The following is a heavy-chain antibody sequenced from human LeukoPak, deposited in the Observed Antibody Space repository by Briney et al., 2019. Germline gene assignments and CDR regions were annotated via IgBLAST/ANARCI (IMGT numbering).Heavy chain of an antibody. J-gene: IGHJ4*02. CDR2: ISSSGSTI. Sequence: GGSLRLSCAASGFTFSSYGMHWVRQAPGKGLEWVSYISSSGSTIYYADSVKGRFTISRDNAKNSLYLQMDSLRAEDTALYYCARESIRAVAGSFDYWGQGTLVTVSS. V-gene: IGHV3-48*04. CDR1: GFTFSSYG. CDR3: ARESIRAVAGSFDY. D-gene: IGHD6-19*01.